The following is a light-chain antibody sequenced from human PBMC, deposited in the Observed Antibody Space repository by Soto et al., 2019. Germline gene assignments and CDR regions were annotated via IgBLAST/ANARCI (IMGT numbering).Light chain of an antibody. CDR1: QSVSSSF. CDR3: QQYGSSPWT. V-gene: IGKV3-20*01. CDR2: GAS. J-gene: IGKJ1*01. Sequence: EIVLTQSPGTLSSSQGEGATLSCRASQSVSSSFFAWYQQKPGQAPRLLIYGASSRATGIPDRFSGSGSGTDFTLTISRLEPEDFAVYYCQQYGSSPWTFGQGTKVETK.